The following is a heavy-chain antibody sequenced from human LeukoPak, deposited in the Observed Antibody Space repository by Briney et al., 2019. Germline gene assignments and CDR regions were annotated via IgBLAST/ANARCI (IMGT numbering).Heavy chain of an antibody. V-gene: IGHV4-30-4*01. J-gene: IGHJ4*02. CDR3: ASTTRDGYNLIY. CDR2: IYYSGST. Sequence: PSQTLSLTCTVSGGSISSGDYYWSWIRQPPGKGLEWIGYIYYSGSTYYNPSLKSRVTISVDTPKNQFSLKLSSVTAADTAVYYCASTTRDGYNLIYWGQGTLVTVSS. CDR1: GGSISSGDYY. D-gene: IGHD5-24*01.